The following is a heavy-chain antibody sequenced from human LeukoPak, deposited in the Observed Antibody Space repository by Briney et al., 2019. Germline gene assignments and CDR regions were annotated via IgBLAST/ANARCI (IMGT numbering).Heavy chain of an antibody. J-gene: IGHJ4*02. D-gene: IGHD3-16*01. CDR2: IRYDGSNE. CDR1: GFTFSSYG. V-gene: IGHV3-30*02. Sequence: GGSLRLSCAASGFTFSSYGMHWVRQAPGKGLEWVAFIRYDGSNEYYADSVKGRFTISRDNSKNTLYLQMNSLRAEDTAVYYCAKVMITFGGVMPFDYWGQGTLVTVSS. CDR3: AKVMITFGGVMPFDY.